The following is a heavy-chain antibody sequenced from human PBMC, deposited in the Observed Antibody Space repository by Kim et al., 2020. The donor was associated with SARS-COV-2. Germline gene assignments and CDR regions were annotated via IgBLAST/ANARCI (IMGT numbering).Heavy chain of an antibody. CDR2: ISSSSSYI. CDR3: ARDGIDYDILTGYYKGRYYYYGMDV. CDR1: GFTFSIYS. V-gene: IGHV3-21*01. D-gene: IGHD3-9*01. J-gene: IGHJ6*02. Sequence: GGSLRLSCAASGFTFSIYSMNWVRQAPGKGLEWVSSISSSSSYIYYADSVKGRFTISRDNAKNSLYLQMNSLRAEDTAVYYCARDGIDYDILTGYYKGRYYYYGMDVWGQGTTVTVSS.